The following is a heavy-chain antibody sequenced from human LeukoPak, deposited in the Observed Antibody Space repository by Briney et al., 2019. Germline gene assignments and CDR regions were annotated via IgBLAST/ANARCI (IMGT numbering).Heavy chain of an antibody. Sequence: GGSLRLSCAASGFTVSDDYMSWVRQAPGKGLESVAVISFDGSNTYYPDSVKGRFTISRDNAKNSLFLQMNSLRAEDTAVYYCVRSYFPNWFDPWGQGTLVTVSS. CDR1: GFTVSDDY. J-gene: IGHJ5*02. CDR2: ISFDGSNT. V-gene: IGHV3-30-3*01. CDR3: VRSYFPNWFDP. D-gene: IGHD3-10*01.